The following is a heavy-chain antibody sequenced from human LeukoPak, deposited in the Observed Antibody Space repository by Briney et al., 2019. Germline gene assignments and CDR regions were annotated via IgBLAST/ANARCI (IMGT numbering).Heavy chain of an antibody. CDR2: VYHGGST. Sequence: SETLSLTCAVSGGSISSSYWWSWVRQPPGKGLEWIGEVYHGGSTNYSPSLKSRVTLSVDKSKNQFSLRLSSVTAADTAVYYCAGAYCGGDCYSGRTFDIWGQGTMVTVSS. V-gene: IGHV4-4*02. J-gene: IGHJ3*02. CDR1: GGSISSSYW. D-gene: IGHD2-21*02. CDR3: AGAYCGGDCYSGRTFDI.